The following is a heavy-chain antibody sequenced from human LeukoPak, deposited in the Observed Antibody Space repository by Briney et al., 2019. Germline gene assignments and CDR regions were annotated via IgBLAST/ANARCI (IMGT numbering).Heavy chain of an antibody. CDR1: GGSISSGDHY. CDR3: ARDYDFYWFDP. CDR2: IYYSGST. D-gene: IGHD3-3*01. V-gene: IGHV4-30-4*08. J-gene: IGHJ5*02. Sequence: PSQTLSLTCTVSGGSISSGDHYWRWIRQPPGKGLEWIGYIYYSGSTYYNPSLKSRVTISVDTSKNQFSLKLSSVTAADTAVYYCARDYDFYWFDPWGQGTLVTVSS.